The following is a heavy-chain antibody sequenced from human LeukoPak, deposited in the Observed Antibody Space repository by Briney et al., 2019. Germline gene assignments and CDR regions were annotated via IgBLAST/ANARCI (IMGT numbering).Heavy chain of an antibody. D-gene: IGHD3-9*01. CDR3: VRGGNLYDILTGYYLGLAY. CDR1: GFTLSSSA. V-gene: IGHV3-30-3*01. Sequence: GGSLRLSCGASGFTLSSSAMHWVRQAPGKGLEWVAVISYDGSHKYYADSVKGRFTISRDNSRNTLYLQMSSLRAEDTAVYYCVRGGNLYDILTGYYLGLAYWGQGTPVTVSS. CDR2: ISYDGSHK. J-gene: IGHJ4*02.